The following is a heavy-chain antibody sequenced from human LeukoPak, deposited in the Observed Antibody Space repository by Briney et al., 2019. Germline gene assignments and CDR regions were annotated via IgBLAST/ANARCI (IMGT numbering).Heavy chain of an antibody. CDR2: ISSSGSTI. CDR3: AKAGVVVITTFDY. J-gene: IGHJ4*02. CDR1: GFTFSSYE. V-gene: IGHV3-48*03. Sequence: GGSLRLSCAASGFTFSSYEMNWVRRAPGKGLEWVSYISSSGSTIYYADSVKGRFTISRDNSKNTLYLQMNSLRAEDTAVYYCAKAGVVVITTFDYWGQGTLVTVSS. D-gene: IGHD3-22*01.